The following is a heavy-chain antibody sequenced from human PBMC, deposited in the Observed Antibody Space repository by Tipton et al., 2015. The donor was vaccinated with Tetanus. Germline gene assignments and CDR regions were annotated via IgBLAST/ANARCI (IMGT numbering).Heavy chain of an antibody. CDR3: ARTLRSYYYSYGVDV. CDR1: GYTFTSYG. V-gene: IGHV1-18*01. J-gene: IGHJ6*02. CDR2: ISAYNGNT. D-gene: IGHD2-15*01. Sequence: QLGQSGAEVKKPGASVKVSCKASGYTFTSYGISWVRQAPGQGLAWMGWISAYNGNTNYAQKLQGRATMTTDTSTSTAYMELRSLRSDDPAVYYCARTLRSYYYSYGVDVWGQGTTVTVSS.